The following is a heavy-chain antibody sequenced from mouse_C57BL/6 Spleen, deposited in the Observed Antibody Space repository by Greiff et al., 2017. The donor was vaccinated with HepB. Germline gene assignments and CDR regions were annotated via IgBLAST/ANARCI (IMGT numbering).Heavy chain of an antibody. CDR3: ARWGDYDDGSMDY. V-gene: IGHV5-17*01. Sequence: EVQLQESGGGLVKPGGSLKLSCAASGFTFSDYGMHWVRQAPEKGLEWVAYISSGSSTIYYADTVKGRFTISRDNAKNTLFLQMTSLRSEDTAMYYCARWGDYDDGSMDYWGQGTSVTVSS. CDR1: GFTFSDYG. D-gene: IGHD2-4*01. J-gene: IGHJ4*01. CDR2: ISSGSSTI.